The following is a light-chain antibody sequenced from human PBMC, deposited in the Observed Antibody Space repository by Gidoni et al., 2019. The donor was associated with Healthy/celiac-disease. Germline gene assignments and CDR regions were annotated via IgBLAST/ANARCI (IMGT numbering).Light chain of an antibody. CDR2: EDG. Sequence: QSALTQPASVSGSPGQSITISCTGTSSDVGSYNLVSWYQQHPGKAPKLMIYEDGERPSGVSNRFSGSKSHNTASLTISGLQAEDEADYYCCSYAGSSTWVFGGGTKLAVL. J-gene: IGLJ3*02. CDR3: CSYAGSSTWV. V-gene: IGLV2-23*01. CDR1: SSDVGSYNL.